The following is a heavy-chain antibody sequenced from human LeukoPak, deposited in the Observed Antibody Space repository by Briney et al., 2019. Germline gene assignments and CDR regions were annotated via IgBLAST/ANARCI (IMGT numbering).Heavy chain of an antibody. CDR3: ARGAGSNSPYYLHY. V-gene: IGHV3-48*01. Sequence: PGGSLRLSCAASGFIFSSYSMNWVRQAPGKGLEWVSYISSGSNTIYYADSVKGRFTISRENAKNSLYLQMNSLRADDTALYYCARGAGSNSPYYLHYSGQATLVTVSS. J-gene: IGHJ4*02. CDR2: ISSGSNTI. D-gene: IGHD5-24*01. CDR1: GFIFSSYS.